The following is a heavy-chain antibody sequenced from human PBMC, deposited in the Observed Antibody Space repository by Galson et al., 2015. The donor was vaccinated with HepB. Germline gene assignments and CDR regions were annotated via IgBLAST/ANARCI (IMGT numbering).Heavy chain of an antibody. J-gene: IGHJ4*02. Sequence: SLRLSCAASGFKFNDYYMSWIRQAPGKGLEWLSYINDRSSYTTYAESVKGRFTISRDNGRNSVFLQMNSLRVEDTAVYYCARNLGIFDFWGQGTLVTVSS. V-gene: IGHV3-11*03. CDR3: ARNLGIFDF. CDR2: INDRSSYT. CDR1: GFKFNDYY.